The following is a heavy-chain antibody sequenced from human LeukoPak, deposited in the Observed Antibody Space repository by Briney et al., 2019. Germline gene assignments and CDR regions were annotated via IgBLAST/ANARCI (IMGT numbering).Heavy chain of an antibody. V-gene: IGHV4-31*03. Sequence: SKTLSLTCTVSGGSISSGGYYWSWIRQHPGKGLEWIGYIYYSGSTYYNPSLKSRVTISVDTSKNQFSLKLSSVTAADTAVYYCASVGTYCSSTSCWDSWGQGTLVTVSS. CDR1: GGSISSGGYY. D-gene: IGHD2-2*01. CDR3: ASVGTYCSSTSCWDS. J-gene: IGHJ5*02. CDR2: IYYSGST.